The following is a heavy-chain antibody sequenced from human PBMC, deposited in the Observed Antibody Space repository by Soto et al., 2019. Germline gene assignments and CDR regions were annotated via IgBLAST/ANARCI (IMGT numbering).Heavy chain of an antibody. J-gene: IGHJ6*02. CDR1: GDSIRSYY. D-gene: IGHD2-15*01. CDR3: AREGVDARYYYYGMNV. V-gene: IGHV4-59*01. Sequence: LSLTCTVSGDSIRSYYWSWIRQPPGKGLEWIGYISYTGSTHYNPSLKSRVTISADTSKNQFSLKLSSVTTADTALYYCAREGVDARYYYYGMNVWGQGSTVTVSS. CDR2: ISYTGST.